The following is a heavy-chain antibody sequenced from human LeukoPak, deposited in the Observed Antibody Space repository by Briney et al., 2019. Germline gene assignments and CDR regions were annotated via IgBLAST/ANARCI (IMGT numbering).Heavy chain of an antibody. CDR2: INSDGSST. D-gene: IGHD6-19*01. V-gene: IGHV3-74*01. CDR3: ARIYSSGWYQGERFDY. Sequence: PGGSLRLSCAASGFTFSSYWMPWVRHAPGKGLVWVSRINSDGSSTSYADSVKGRFTISRDNAKNTLYLQMNSLRAEDTAVYYCARIYSSGWYQGERFDYWGQGTLVTVSS. J-gene: IGHJ4*02. CDR1: GFTFSSYW.